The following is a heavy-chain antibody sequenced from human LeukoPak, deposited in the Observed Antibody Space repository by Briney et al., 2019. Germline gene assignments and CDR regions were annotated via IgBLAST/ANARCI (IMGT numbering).Heavy chain of an antibody. CDR1: GGSISSGDYY. Sequence: SETLSLTCTVSGGSISSGDYYWNWIRLPPGKGLEWIGHIYYSGSTYYNPPLKSRVTISVDTSKNQFSPKLSSVTAADTAVYFCARETGLYYFDYWGQGTLVTVSS. V-gene: IGHV4-30-4*01. CDR2: IYYSGST. D-gene: IGHD1-14*01. J-gene: IGHJ4*02. CDR3: ARETGLYYFDY.